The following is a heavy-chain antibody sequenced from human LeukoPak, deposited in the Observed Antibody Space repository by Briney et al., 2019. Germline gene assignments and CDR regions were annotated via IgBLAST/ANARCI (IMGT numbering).Heavy chain of an antibody. CDR2: ISGSGGST. V-gene: IGHV3-23*01. D-gene: IGHD3-9*01. CDR3: AKDTPDILTGYYPYYFDY. CDR1: GFTFSSYA. Sequence: GGSLRLSCAASGFTFSSYAMSWVRQAPGKGLEWVSAISGSGGSTYYAGSVKGRFTISRDNSKNTLYLQMNSLRAEDTAVYYCAKDTPDILTGYYPYYFDYWGQGTLVTVSS. J-gene: IGHJ4*02.